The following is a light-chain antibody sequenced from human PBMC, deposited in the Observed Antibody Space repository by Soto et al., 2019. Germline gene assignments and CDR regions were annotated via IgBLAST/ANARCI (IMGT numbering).Light chain of an antibody. V-gene: IGKV3-20*01. J-gene: IGKJ5*01. CDR1: QSLTNRF. CDR2: DTS. Sequence: EFVWTQSPGTLSLSPGERATLSCRSSQSLTNRFMAWYKQKPGQAPRLVSYDTSSRASGIPDRFSGSGSGTEFTLTISRLETEDFAVFYCQQYGTSEIIFGQGTRLEIK. CDR3: QQYGTSEII.